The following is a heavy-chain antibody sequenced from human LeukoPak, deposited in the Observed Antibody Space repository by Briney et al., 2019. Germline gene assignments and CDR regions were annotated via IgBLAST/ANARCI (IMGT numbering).Heavy chain of an antibody. V-gene: IGHV3-21*01. CDR3: ARDRVHSGSYFFDH. Sequence: GGSLRLSCAASGFTFSSYSMNWVRQAPGKGLEWVSSISSSSSYIYYADSVKGRFTISRDNAKNSLYLQMNSLRAEDTAVYYCARDRVHSGSYFFDHWGQGTLVTVSS. CDR2: ISSSSSYI. D-gene: IGHD1-26*01. CDR1: GFTFSSYS. J-gene: IGHJ4*02.